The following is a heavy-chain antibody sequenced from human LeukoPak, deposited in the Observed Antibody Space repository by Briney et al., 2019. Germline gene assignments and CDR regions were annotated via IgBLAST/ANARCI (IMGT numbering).Heavy chain of an antibody. V-gene: IGHV3-48*01. J-gene: IGHJ3*02. D-gene: IGHD1-26*01. CDR3: AREVGTPQAFDI. CDR1: RFTFSNYG. CDR2: INSRSSTI. Sequence: GGSLRLSCAASRFTFSNYGVNWVRQAPGKGLEWVSYINSRSSTIYYADSVRGRFTISRDSAKNSLYLQMNSLKAEDTAIYYCAREVGTPQAFDIWGQGTMVTVSS.